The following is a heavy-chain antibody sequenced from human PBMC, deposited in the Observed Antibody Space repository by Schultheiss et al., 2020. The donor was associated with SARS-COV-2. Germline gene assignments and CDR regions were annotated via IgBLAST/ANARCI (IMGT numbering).Heavy chain of an antibody. CDR2: IKSKTDGGTT. CDR1: GFTFSNAW. CDR3: TTEASSGYYPYWYFDL. D-gene: IGHD3-22*01. V-gene: IGHV3-15*01. Sequence: GGSLRLYCAASGFTFSNAWMSWVRQAPGKGLEWVGRIKSKTDGGTTDYAAPVKGRFTISRDDSKNTLYLQMNSLKTEDTAVYYCTTEASSGYYPYWYFDLWGRGTLVTVSS. J-gene: IGHJ2*01.